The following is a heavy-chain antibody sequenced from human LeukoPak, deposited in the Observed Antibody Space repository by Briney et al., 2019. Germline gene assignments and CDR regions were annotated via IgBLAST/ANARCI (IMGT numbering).Heavy chain of an antibody. D-gene: IGHD3-22*01. Sequence: PGGSLRLSCEASEFTFSDYYMSWIRQAPGKGLEWISYISDSAINTHYADSVKGRFTISRDNAKNSLYLQINSLRAEDTAVYYCARCPTYYYDSSGQSPDDAFDIWGQGTMVTVSS. J-gene: IGHJ3*02. CDR3: ARCPTYYYDSSGQSPDDAFDI. V-gene: IGHV3-11*01. CDR2: ISDSAINT. CDR1: EFTFSDYY.